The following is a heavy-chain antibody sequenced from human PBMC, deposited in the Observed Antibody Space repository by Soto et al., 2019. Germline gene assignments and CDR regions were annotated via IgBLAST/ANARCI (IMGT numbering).Heavy chain of an antibody. V-gene: IGHV3-23*01. D-gene: IGHD3-10*01. CDR2: ISGSGGST. J-gene: IGHJ6*02. CDR1: GFTFSSYA. Sequence: PXGSLRLSCAASGFTFSSYAMSWVRQAPGKGLEWVSAISGSGGSTYYADSVKGRFTISRDNSKNTLYLQMNSLRAEDTAVYYCAKAGTFNYYGMDVWGQGTTVTVSS. CDR3: AKAGTFNYYGMDV.